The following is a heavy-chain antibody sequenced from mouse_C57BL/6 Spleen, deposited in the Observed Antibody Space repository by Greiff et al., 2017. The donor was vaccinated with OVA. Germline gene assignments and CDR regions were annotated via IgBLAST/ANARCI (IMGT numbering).Heavy chain of an antibody. CDR3: AYGTTGVAEYAKGY. J-gene: IGHJ4*01. V-gene: IGHV1-82*01. Sequence: QVQLQESGPELVKPGASVKISCKASGYAFSSSWMNWVKQRPGKGLEWIGRIYPGDGDTNYNGKFKGKATLTADKSSSTAYMQLSSLTSEDSAVYCCAYGTTGVAEYAKGYWGKGTSVTV. CDR1: GYAFSSSW. CDR2: IYPGDGDT. D-gene: IGHD1-1*01.